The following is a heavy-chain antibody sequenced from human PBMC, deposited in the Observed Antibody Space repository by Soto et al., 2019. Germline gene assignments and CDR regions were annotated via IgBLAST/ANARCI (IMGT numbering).Heavy chain of an antibody. CDR3: ARQKEYSFYGEVDFFDY. D-gene: IGHD4-17*01. CDR1: GVSISRGGYS. V-gene: IGHV4-30-2*01. CDR2: IYHRGST. J-gene: IGHJ4*02. Sequence: TLSLTCALSGVSISRGGYSWCWILQPPGKGLEWSGDIYHRGSTSYTPSLKSRVTISVDTSNKHLSLHLRSVTASDTAVYDCARQKEYSFYGEVDFFDYWGLGTLVTVSS.